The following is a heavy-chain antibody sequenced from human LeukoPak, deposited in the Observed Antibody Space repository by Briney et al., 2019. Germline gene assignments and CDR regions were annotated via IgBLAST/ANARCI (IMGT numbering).Heavy chain of an antibody. J-gene: IGHJ4*02. V-gene: IGHV3-21*01. D-gene: IGHD1-26*01. Sequence: PGRSLRLSCAASGFTFRSYSMNWVRQAPGKGLEWVSSISSSSSTYIYYADSVKGRFTISRDNAKNSLYLQMNSLRAEDTAVYYCARDLSGSYHLDYWGQGTLVTVSS. CDR2: ISSSSSTYI. CDR1: GFTFRSYS. CDR3: ARDLSGSYHLDY.